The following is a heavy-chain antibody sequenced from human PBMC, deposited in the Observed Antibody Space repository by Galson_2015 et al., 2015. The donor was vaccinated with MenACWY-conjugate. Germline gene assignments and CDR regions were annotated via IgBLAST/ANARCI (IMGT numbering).Heavy chain of an antibody. CDR2: VSYDASCR. CDR3: VRAEGWLRSAFDL. V-gene: IGHV3-30*10. J-gene: IGHJ3*01. Sequence: SLRLSCAASGFRFSSYTFYWVRQSPGKGLEWVAVVSYDASCRYYRDSVQGRFTISRDNSKNTVSLQMSSLGPEDSAVYYCVRAEGWLRSAFDLWGQGTMVTVSS. D-gene: IGHD5-12*01. CDR1: GFRFSSYT.